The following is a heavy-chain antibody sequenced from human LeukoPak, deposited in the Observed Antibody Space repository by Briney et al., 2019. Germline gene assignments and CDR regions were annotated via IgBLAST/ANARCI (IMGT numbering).Heavy chain of an antibody. CDR2: ISSSSSYI. J-gene: IGHJ4*02. Sequence: GGSLRLSCAASGFTFSSYAMNWVRQAPGKGLEWVSSISSSSSYIYYADSVKGRFTISRDNAKNSLYLQMNSLRAEDTAVYYCAREHFSDFDYWGQGTLVTVSS. D-gene: IGHD3-3*02. CDR3: AREHFSDFDY. CDR1: GFTFSSYA. V-gene: IGHV3-21*01.